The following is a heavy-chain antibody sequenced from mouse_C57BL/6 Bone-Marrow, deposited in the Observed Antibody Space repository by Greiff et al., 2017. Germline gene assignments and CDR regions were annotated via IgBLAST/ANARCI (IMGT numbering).Heavy chain of an antibody. J-gene: IGHJ4*01. CDR2: ISNLAYSI. D-gene: IGHD1-1*01. CDR1: GFTFSDYG. Sequence: EVKLMESGGGLVQPGGSLKLSCAASGFTFSDYGMAWVRQAPRKGPEWVAFISNLAYSIYYADTVTGRFTISRENAKNTLYLEMGSLRSEDTAMYYCARRDYGSSPLAMDGWGQGTSVTVSS. CDR3: ARRDYGSSPLAMDG. V-gene: IGHV5-15*01.